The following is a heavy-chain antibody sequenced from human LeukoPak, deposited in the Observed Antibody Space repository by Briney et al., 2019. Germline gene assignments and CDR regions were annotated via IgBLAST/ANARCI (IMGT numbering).Heavy chain of an antibody. Sequence: SETLSLTCAVYGGSFSAYYWSWIRQPPGQGLEWIGEINHSGSTNYNPSLKSRVTISVDTSKNQFSLKLSSVTAADTAVYYCASHGKAAITAAGTGGVDWFDPRGQGTLVTVSP. CDR3: ASHGKAAITAAGTGGVDWFDP. J-gene: IGHJ5*02. V-gene: IGHV4-34*01. CDR2: INHSGST. D-gene: IGHD6-13*01. CDR1: GGSFSAYY.